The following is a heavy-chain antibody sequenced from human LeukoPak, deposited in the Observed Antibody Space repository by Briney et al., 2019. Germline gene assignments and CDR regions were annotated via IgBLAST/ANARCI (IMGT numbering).Heavy chain of an antibody. V-gene: IGHV4-61*02. J-gene: IGHJ6*03. CDR2: IYTSGST. D-gene: IGHD4-17*01. CDR1: GGSISSGSYY. Sequence: SETLSLTCTVSGGSISSGSYYWSWIRQPAGKGLEWIGRIYTSGSTNYNPSLKSRVTISVDTSKNQFSLKLSSVTAADTAVYYCAREKRDYGDYACYYYYMDVWGKGTTVTVSS. CDR3: AREKRDYGDYACYYYYMDV.